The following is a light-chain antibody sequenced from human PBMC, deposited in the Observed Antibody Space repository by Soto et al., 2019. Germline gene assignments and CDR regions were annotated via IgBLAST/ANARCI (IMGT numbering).Light chain of an antibody. CDR2: GAS. CDR1: QSVSSSY. CDR3: QQYKSYSLT. J-gene: IGKJ4*01. Sequence: EIVLTQSPGTLSLSPGERATLYCRASQSVSSSYLAWYQQKPGQAPRLLIYGASSRATGIPDRFSGSWSGTDFTLTISTLEPEDCATNYCQQYKSYSLTFGGGPKVEIK. V-gene: IGKV3-20*01.